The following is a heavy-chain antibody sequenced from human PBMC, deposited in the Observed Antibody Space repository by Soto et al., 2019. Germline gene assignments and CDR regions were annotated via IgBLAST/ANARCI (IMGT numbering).Heavy chain of an antibody. V-gene: IGHV2-5*02. CDR2: IFWDDEI. Sequence: QITLKESGPPLVKPTQTLTLTCTSSGFSVSTSGVGVGWIRQPPGKALEWLAIIFWDDEIHYSPSLRSRLTITKDTSQNQVVLTMTNMDPVDTATYYCVHRRRSSLVPGGFDYWGQGTLVTVSS. CDR1: GFSVSTSGVG. D-gene: IGHD3-16*01. J-gene: IGHJ4*02. CDR3: VHRRRSSLVPGGFDY.